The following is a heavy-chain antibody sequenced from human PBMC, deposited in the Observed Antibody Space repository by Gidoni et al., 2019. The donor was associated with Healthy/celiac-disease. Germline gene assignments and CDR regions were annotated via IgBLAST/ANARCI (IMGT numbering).Heavy chain of an antibody. D-gene: IGHD6-6*01. V-gene: IGHV3-30*18. CDR2: ISYDGSNK. CDR1: GFTFSSYG. Sequence: QVQLVESGGGVVQPGRSLRLSCAASGFTFSSYGMHWGRQAPGKGLEWVAVISYDGSNKYYADSVKGRFTISRDNSKNTLYLQMNSLRAEDTAVYYCAKDRQLGRRVYYYYYMDVWGKGTTVTVSS. CDR3: AKDRQLGRRVYYYYYMDV. J-gene: IGHJ6*03.